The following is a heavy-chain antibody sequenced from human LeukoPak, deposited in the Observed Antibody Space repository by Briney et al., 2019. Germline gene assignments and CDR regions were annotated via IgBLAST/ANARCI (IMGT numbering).Heavy chain of an antibody. CDR1: GFTFSNYD. CDR3: ARELKFNDGFDALDI. J-gene: IGHJ3*02. D-gene: IGHD1-1*01. Sequence: PGGSLRLSCAASGFTFSNYDMHWVRQITGKGLEWVSAIGTAGATYYPGSEKGRFTVSRENAENSLYLQMNSLGVGDTAVYYCARELKFNDGFDALDIWGQGTMVTVSS. V-gene: IGHV3-13*04. CDR2: IGTAGAT.